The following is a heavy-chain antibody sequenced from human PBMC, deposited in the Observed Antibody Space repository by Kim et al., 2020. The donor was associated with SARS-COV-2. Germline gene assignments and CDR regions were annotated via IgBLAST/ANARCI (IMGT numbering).Heavy chain of an antibody. V-gene: IGHV3-23*01. D-gene: IGHD3-10*01. J-gene: IGHJ4*02. Sequence: GGSLRLSCAASGFIFSSNCMTWVRQAPGKGLEWVSAIGGGGATTYYADSVKGRFTISRDNSKNTLYLQMNSLRADDTATYYCAKGEGRIRGVGGFDSWGQGTLVTVSS. CDR3: AKGEGRIRGVGGFDS. CDR2: IGGGGATT. CDR1: GFIFSSNC.